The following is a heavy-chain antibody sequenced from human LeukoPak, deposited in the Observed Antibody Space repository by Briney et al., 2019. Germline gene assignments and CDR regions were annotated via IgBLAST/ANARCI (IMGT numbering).Heavy chain of an antibody. CDR3: ARDEYGYYYGSGSLPPDY. CDR2: ISYDGSNK. Sequence: GGSLRLSCAASGFTFSSYGMHWVRQAPGKGLEWVAVISYDGSNKYYADSVKGRFTISRDNSKNTLYLQMNSLRAEDTAVYYCARDEYGYYYGSGSLPPDYWGQGTLVTVSS. D-gene: IGHD3-10*01. CDR1: GFTFSSYG. V-gene: IGHV3-30*03. J-gene: IGHJ4*02.